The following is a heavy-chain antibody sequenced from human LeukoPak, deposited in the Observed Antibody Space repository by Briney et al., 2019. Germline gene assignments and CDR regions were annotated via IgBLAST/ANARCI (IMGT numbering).Heavy chain of an antibody. CDR1: GFTFSSYA. Sequence: GGSLRLSCAASGFTFSSYAMSWVRQAPGKGLEWVSAISGSGGSTYYADSVKGRFTISRDDSKNTLYLQMNSLRAEDTAVYYCARDLYGSGSHWGQGTLVTVSS. CDR3: ARDLYGSGSH. V-gene: IGHV3-23*01. CDR2: ISGSGGST. D-gene: IGHD3-10*01. J-gene: IGHJ4*02.